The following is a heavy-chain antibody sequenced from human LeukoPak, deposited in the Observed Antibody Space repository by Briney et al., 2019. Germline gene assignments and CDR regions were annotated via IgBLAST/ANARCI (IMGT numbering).Heavy chain of an antibody. CDR2: IYYSGST. Sequence: RPSETLSRTCTVSGGSISSGDYYWSWIRQPPGKGLEWIGYIYYSGSTYYNPSLQSRVIISVDTSKNQFSLKLASVTAADTAVYYCARALYSMTTVTTEYWFDYWGQGTLVTVSS. D-gene: IGHD4-17*01. CDR1: GGSISSGDYY. CDR3: ARALYSMTTVTTEYWFDY. V-gene: IGHV4-30-4*01. J-gene: IGHJ4*02.